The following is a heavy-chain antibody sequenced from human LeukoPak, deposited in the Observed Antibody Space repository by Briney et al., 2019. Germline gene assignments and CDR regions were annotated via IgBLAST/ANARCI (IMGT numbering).Heavy chain of an antibody. Sequence: PGGSLRLSCAASGFTFNTYSMNWVRQAPGKGLEWVSSIMSDSSYIYYADSVKGRFTIFRDNAKNSLYLQMNSLRAEDTAVYYCARGQTGTTWGGFDYWGQGTLVTVSS. D-gene: IGHD1-1*01. CDR2: IMSDSSYI. J-gene: IGHJ4*02. CDR3: ARGQTGTTWGGFDY. CDR1: GFTFNTYS. V-gene: IGHV3-21*01.